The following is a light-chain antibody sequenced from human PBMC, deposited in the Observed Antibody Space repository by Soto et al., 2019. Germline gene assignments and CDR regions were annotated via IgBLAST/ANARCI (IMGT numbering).Light chain of an antibody. Sequence: EIVMTQSPATLSVSPGERATLSCRASQSVSSNLAWYQQKPGQAPRLLIYGASTRATSIPARFSGSGSGTNFTLTISSLQSEEFAAYYCQQYHNWPGTFGQGTKLEIK. CDR2: GAS. J-gene: IGKJ2*01. V-gene: IGKV3-15*01. CDR3: QQYHNWPGT. CDR1: QSVSSN.